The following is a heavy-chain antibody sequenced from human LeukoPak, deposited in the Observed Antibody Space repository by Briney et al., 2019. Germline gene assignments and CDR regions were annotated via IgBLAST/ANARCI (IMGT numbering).Heavy chain of an antibody. V-gene: IGHV3-30*18. CDR3: ANHPSDY. J-gene: IGHJ4*02. CDR1: GFTFSSYG. CDR2: ISYDGSNK. Sequence: PGRSLRLSCAASGFTFSSYGMPWVRQAPGKGLEWVAVISYDGSNKYYADSVKGRFTISRDNSKSTLYLQMNSLRAEDTAVYYCANHPSDYWGQGTLVTVSS.